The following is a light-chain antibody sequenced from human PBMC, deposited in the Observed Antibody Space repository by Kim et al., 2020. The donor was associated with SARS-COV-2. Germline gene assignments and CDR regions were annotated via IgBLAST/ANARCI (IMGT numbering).Light chain of an antibody. J-gene: IGLJ3*02. CDR2: LNSDGSH. V-gene: IGLV4-69*01. Sequence: ASGKLTCTLSSGHSSYAIAWHQQQPEKGPRYLMKLNSDGSHNKGDGIPDRFSGSSSGAERYLTISSLQSEDEADYYCQTWGTGIRVFGGGTQLTVL. CDR3: QTWGTGIRV. CDR1: SGHSSYA.